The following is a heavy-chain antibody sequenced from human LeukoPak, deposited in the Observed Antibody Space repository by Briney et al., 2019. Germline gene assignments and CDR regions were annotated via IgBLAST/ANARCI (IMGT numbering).Heavy chain of an antibody. CDR3: AKDKVGWYDSSGYSLFDY. CDR1: GFTFSSYA. D-gene: IGHD3-22*01. Sequence: GGSLRLPCAASGFTFSSYAMTWVRQAPGKGLEWVSAISGSGGNTYYADSVKGRFTISRDNSKNTLYLHMNSLRAEDTAVYYCAKDKVGWYDSSGYSLFDYWGQGTLVTVSS. CDR2: ISGSGGNT. J-gene: IGHJ4*02. V-gene: IGHV3-23*01.